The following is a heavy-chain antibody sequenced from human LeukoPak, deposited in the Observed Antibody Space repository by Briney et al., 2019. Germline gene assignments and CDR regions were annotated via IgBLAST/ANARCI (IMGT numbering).Heavy chain of an antibody. J-gene: IGHJ4*02. CDR1: GYTFTGYY. CDR3: ASGPYYYDSDGYRDYFNY. V-gene: IGHV1-2*02. Sequence: ASVKVSCKASGYTFTGYYMHWVRQAPGQGLEWMGWINPKSGGTNYAQKLQGRVTMTRDTSISTAYMELSRLRSDDTAVYYCASGPYYYDSDGYRDYFNYWGQGTLVTVSS. D-gene: IGHD3-22*01. CDR2: INPKSGGT.